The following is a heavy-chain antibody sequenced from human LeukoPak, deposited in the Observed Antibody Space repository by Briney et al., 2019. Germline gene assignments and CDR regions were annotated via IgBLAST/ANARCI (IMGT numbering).Heavy chain of an antibody. D-gene: IGHD5-18*01. Sequence: PGASLRLSCVASGFTFSNYAMSWVRQAPGKGLEWVSIFYGGETTYYADSVKGRFTISRDNSKNTLYLQMNSLRAEDTAVYYCTGYISGFPCWGQGTLVTVSS. CDR1: GFTFSNYA. CDR3: TGYISGFPC. CDR2: FYGGETT. J-gene: IGHJ4*02. V-gene: IGHV3-23*03.